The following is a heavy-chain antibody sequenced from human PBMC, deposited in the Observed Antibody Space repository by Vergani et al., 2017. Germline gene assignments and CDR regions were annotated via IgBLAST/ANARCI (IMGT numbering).Heavy chain of an antibody. V-gene: IGHV3-23*01. D-gene: IGHD3-3*01. CDR2: ISGSGGST. CDR3: AKRGGSVSREWILQDYYYYYMDV. J-gene: IGHJ6*03. Sequence: EVQLLESGGGLVQPGGSLRLSCAASGFPFSNYAMSWVRQAPGKGLEWVSAISGSGGSTYYTDSVKGRFTISRDNSKNTLYLQLNSLRAEDTAVYYCAKRGGSVSREWILQDYYYYYMDVWGKGTTVTVSS. CDR1: GFPFSNYA.